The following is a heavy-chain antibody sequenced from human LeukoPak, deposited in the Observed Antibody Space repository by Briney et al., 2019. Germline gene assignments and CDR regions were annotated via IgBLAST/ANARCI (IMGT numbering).Heavy chain of an antibody. J-gene: IGHJ4*02. D-gene: IGHD1-26*01. CDR1: GFTFSSYA. CDR3: ARALFYSRSYPFDY. CDR2: ISYDGSNK. V-gene: IGHV3-30-3*01. Sequence: GRALGLSCAASGFTFSSYAMHWGRQAPGKGLEWGAVISYDGSNKYYADSVKGRFTISRDNSKNTLYLQMNSLRAEDTAVYYCARALFYSRSYPFDYWGQGTLVTVSS.